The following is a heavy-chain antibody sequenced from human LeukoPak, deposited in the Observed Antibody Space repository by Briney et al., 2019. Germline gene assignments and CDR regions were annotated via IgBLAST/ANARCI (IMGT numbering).Heavy chain of an antibody. CDR1: GFTFSNAW. J-gene: IGHJ3*02. Sequence: GGSLRLSCAASGFTFSNAWMSWVRQAPGKGLEWVGRIKSKTDGGTTDYAAPVKGRFTISRDNAKNSLYLQMNSLRAEDTAVYYCARDPTYHLHSGSYVWGAFDIWGQGTMVTVSS. D-gene: IGHD1-26*01. V-gene: IGHV3-15*01. CDR3: ARDPTYHLHSGSYVWGAFDI. CDR2: IKSKTDGGTT.